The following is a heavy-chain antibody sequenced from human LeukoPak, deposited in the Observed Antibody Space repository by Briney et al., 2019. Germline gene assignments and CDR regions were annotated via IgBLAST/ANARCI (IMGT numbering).Heavy chain of an antibody. D-gene: IGHD6-6*01. V-gene: IGHV3-48*01. J-gene: IGHJ4*02. CDR2: ISIFSGTI. CDR1: GLTFSFYS. Sequence: PGGSLRLSCAASGLTFSFYSMNWVRQAPGKGLEWVSYISIFSGTINYAESVKGRFTISRDNAKNSLYLQMNSLRADDTAVYYCVRDQGGSSSHWGQGTLVTVSS. CDR3: VRDQGGSSSH.